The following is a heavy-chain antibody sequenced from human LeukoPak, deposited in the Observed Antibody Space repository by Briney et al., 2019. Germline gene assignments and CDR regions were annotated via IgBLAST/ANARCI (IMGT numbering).Heavy chain of an antibody. J-gene: IGHJ3*02. Sequence: GGSLRLSCAASGFTVSSNYMSWVRQAPGKGLEWVSVIYSGGSTCYADSVKGRFTISRDNSKNTLYLQMNSLRAEDTAVYYCAREGYSYGYDAFDIWGQGTMVTVSS. V-gene: IGHV3-66*01. D-gene: IGHD5-18*01. CDR2: IYSGGST. CDR3: AREGYSYGYDAFDI. CDR1: GFTVSSNY.